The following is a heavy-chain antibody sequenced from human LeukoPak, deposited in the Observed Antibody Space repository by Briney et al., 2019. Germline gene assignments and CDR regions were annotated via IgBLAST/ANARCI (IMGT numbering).Heavy chain of an antibody. D-gene: IGHD3-16*01. CDR2: ISTSVNP. V-gene: IGHV4-61*02. Sequence: SETLSLTCTVSGGSISSGSYYWNWIRQPAGKGLEWIGRISTSVNPNYNPSLKSRVTISVDTSKNQFSLELNSVTAADTAVYYCARAPGGRRAYYMDVWGKGTTVTISS. CDR3: ARAPGGRRAYYMDV. J-gene: IGHJ6*03. CDR1: GGSISSGSYY.